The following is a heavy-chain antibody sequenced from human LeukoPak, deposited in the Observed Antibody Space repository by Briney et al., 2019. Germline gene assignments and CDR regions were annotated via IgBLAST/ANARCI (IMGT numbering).Heavy chain of an antibody. D-gene: IGHD4-23*01. CDR2: IYYSGST. J-gene: IGHJ2*01. Sequence: PSQTLSLTCTISGGSISSGGYYWSWIRQHPGKGLEWIGYIYYSGSTYYDPSLKSRVTISVDTSKNQFSLKLSSVTAADTAVYYCARDRYTVVSWYFDLWGRGTLVTVSS. V-gene: IGHV4-31*03. CDR3: ARDRYTVVSWYFDL. CDR1: GGSISSGGYY.